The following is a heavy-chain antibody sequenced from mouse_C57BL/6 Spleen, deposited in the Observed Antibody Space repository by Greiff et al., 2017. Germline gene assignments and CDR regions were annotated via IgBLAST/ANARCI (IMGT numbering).Heavy chain of an antibody. V-gene: IGHV5-17*01. CDR1: GFTFSDYG. CDR2: LSSGSSTI. Sequence: EVKLVESGGGLVKPGGSLKLSCAASGFTFSDYGMHWVRQAPEKGLEWVAYLSSGSSTIYYADTVKGRFTIAGDNAKNTLFLQMTSLRSEDTAMYYCARTTVYAMDYWGQGTSVTVSS. J-gene: IGHJ4*01. CDR3: ARTTVYAMDY.